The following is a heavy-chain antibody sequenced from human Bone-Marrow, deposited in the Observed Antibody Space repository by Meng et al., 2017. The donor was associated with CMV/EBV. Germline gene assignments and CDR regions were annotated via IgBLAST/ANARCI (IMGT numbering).Heavy chain of an antibody. V-gene: IGHV3-23*01. CDR1: GFTFSSYA. D-gene: IGHD2-2*02. Sequence: GESLKISCAASGFTFSSYAMSWVRQAPGKGLEWVSAISGSGGSTYYADSVKGRFTISRNNSKNTPNLQMNSLRAEDTAVYYCAKDRQYQLLYRAYSGYGDWGQGTLVTVSS. CDR2: ISGSGGST. CDR3: AKDRQYQLLYRAYSGYGD. J-gene: IGHJ4*02.